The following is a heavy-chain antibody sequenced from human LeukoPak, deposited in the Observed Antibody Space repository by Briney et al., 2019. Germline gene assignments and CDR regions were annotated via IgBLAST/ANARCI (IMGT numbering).Heavy chain of an antibody. D-gene: IGHD3-22*01. V-gene: IGHV4-4*07. Sequence: PSETLSLTCTVSGGSISSYYWSWIRQPAGKGLEWIGRIYSSGSTNYNPSLKSRVTISLDTSKNQFSLKLSSVTAADTAVYYCARHPRYYYDRNNWFDPWGQGTLVTVSS. J-gene: IGHJ5*02. CDR2: IYSSGST. CDR3: ARHPRYYYDRNNWFDP. CDR1: GGSISSYY.